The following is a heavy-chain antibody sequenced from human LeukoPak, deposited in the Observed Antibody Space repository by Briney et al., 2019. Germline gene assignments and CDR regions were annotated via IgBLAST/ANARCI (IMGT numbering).Heavy chain of an antibody. Sequence: TGGSLRLSCAASGFTFSSFGIHWVRQAPGKGLEWVASISNDGRNKYYVDSVEGRFTIPRDNSRNTLYLQMNSLRAEDTAVYYCVKAGGYDSSGYYYYLDYWGQGTLVTVSS. D-gene: IGHD3-22*01. CDR1: GFTFSSFG. CDR2: ISNDGRNK. V-gene: IGHV3-30*18. CDR3: VKAGGYDSSGYYYYLDY. J-gene: IGHJ4*02.